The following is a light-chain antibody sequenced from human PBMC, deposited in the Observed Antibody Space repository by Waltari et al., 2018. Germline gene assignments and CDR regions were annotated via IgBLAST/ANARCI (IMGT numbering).Light chain of an antibody. J-gene: IGKJ1*01. CDR1: QSLVHSDGNTY. CDR3: MQGSHWPPWT. CDR2: KVS. V-gene: IGKV2-30*02. Sequence: DVVMTQSPLSLPVTLGQPASISCRSSQSLVHSDGNTYLNWFQQRPGQSPRRLIYKVSNRDSWVPDRFSGSWSGTDFTLKISTVEAEDVGVYYCMQGSHWPPWTFGQGTKVEIK.